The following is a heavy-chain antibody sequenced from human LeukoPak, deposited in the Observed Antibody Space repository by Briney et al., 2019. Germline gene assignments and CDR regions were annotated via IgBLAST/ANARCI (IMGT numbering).Heavy chain of an antibody. D-gene: IGHD2-2*02. Sequence: GGSLRLSRAVSGLTFTNFKMNWVRQAPGKGLEWVSYISGSGRTTFYADSVKGRFTISRDNSKNTLYLQMNSLRAEDTAVYYCAKVLGKYQMLYGFMDVWGKGTTVTVSS. J-gene: IGHJ6*03. CDR2: ISGSGRTT. CDR3: AKVLGKYQMLYGFMDV. CDR1: GLTFTNFK. V-gene: IGHV3-48*01.